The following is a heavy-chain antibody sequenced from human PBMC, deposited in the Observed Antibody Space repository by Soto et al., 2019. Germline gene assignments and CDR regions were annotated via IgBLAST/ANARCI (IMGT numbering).Heavy chain of an antibody. J-gene: IGHJ5*02. D-gene: IGHD5-18*01. CDR2: IYYSGST. Sequence: QVQLQESGPGLVKPSQTLSLTCTVSGGSISSGGYYWSWIRQHPGKGLEWIGYIYYSGSTYYNPSLYTRVIISVDTSTNQFSLKLSSVTAADTAVYYCARSGYSYGPNPLLSWGQGTLVTVSS. CDR1: GGSISSGGYY. CDR3: ARSGYSYGPNPLLS. V-gene: IGHV4-31*03.